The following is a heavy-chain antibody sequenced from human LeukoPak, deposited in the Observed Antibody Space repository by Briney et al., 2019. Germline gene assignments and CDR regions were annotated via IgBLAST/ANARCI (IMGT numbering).Heavy chain of an antibody. Sequence: PGGSLRLSCAASGFTFSSYGMHWVRQAPGKGLEWVAVISYDGSNKYYADSVKGRFSISRDNSKNTLYLQMNSLRAEDTAVYYCAKDPYTDCSSTSCYKKGYFDYWGQGTLVTVSS. CDR3: AKDPYTDCSSTSCYKKGYFDY. CDR1: GFTFSSYG. V-gene: IGHV3-30*18. CDR2: ISYDGSNK. D-gene: IGHD2-2*02. J-gene: IGHJ4*02.